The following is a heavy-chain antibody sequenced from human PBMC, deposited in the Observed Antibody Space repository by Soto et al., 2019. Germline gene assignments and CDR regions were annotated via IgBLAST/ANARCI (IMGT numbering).Heavy chain of an antibody. CDR3: AREFTVSSRGSFDP. J-gene: IGHJ5*02. D-gene: IGHD4-17*01. CDR1: GFTFNSYA. CDR2: ITGGGGST. Sequence: EVQLLESGGGLVQPGGSLRLSCAASGFTFNSYAINWVRQAPGKGLGWVSGITGGGGSTFYADSVKGRFTISRDSSKNTVYLQMNSLRAEDTAVYYCAREFTVSSRGSFDPWGQGTLVTVSS. V-gene: IGHV3-23*01.